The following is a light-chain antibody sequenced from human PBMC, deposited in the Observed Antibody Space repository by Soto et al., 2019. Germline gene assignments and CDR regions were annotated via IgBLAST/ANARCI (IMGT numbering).Light chain of an antibody. J-gene: IGKJ1*01. CDR1: QSISSW. Sequence: DIQMTQSPSTLSASVGDRVTITCRASQSISSWLAWYQQKPGKAPKLLIYDASSLESGVPSRFSGSGSGTEFTLTISSLQPDEFATYYCQQYNSYWTFGQGPKVEIK. CDR3: QQYNSYWT. V-gene: IGKV1-5*01. CDR2: DAS.